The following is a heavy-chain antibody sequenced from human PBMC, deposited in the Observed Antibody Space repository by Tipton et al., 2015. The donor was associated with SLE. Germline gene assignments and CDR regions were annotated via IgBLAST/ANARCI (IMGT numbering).Heavy chain of an antibody. D-gene: IGHD1-1*01. J-gene: IGHJ6*03. CDR3: GTSRHDLYYYYMDV. V-gene: IGHV1-18*04. CDR1: GYTFTSYG. CDR2: ISAYNGNT. Sequence: QLVQSGAEVKKPGASVKVSCKASGYTFTSYGISWVRQAPGQGLEWMGWISAYNGNTNYAQKFQGRVTITADKSTSTAYMELSSLRSEDTAVYYCGTSRHDLYYYYMDVWGKGTSVTVSS.